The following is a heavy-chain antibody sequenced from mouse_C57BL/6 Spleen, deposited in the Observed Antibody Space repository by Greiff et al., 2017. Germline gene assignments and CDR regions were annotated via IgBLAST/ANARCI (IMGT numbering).Heavy chain of an antibody. J-gene: IGHJ4*01. CDR3: LTGTTWDD. D-gene: IGHD4-1*01. CDR2: IDPETGGT. Sequence: VQVVESGAELVRPGASVTLSCKASGYTFTDYEMHWVKQTPVHGLEWIGAIDPETGGTAYNQKFKGKAILTADKSSSTAYMELRSLTSEDSAVYYCLTGTTWDDWGQGTSVTVSS. V-gene: IGHV1-15*01. CDR1: GYTFTDYE.